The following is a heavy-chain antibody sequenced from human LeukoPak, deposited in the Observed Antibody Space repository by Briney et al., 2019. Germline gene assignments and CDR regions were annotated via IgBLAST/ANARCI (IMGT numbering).Heavy chain of an antibody. CDR2: IYYSGST. J-gene: IGHJ4*02. CDR3: AREAYSSGRRGFDY. V-gene: IGHV4-59*01. Sequence: SETLSLTCTVSGGSISSYYWSRIRQPPGKGLEWIGYIYYSGSTNYNPSLKSRVTISVDTSKNQFSLKLSSVTAADTAVYYCAREAYSSGRRGFDYWGQGTLVTVSS. D-gene: IGHD6-19*01. CDR1: GGSISSYY.